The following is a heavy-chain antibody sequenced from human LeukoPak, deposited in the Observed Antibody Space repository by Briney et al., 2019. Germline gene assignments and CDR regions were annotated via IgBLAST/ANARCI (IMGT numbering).Heavy chain of an antibody. CDR2: IYYSGST. J-gene: IGHJ4*02. CDR3: ARGLWDYYYDSSGYFDS. V-gene: IGHV4-59*01. D-gene: IGHD3-22*01. CDR1: GGSISSYY. Sequence: SETLSLTCTVSGGSISSYYWSWIRQPPGKGLEWIGYIYYSGSTNYNPSLKSRVTISLDTSKNQFSLKLSSVTAADTAVYYCARGLWDYYYDSSGYFDSWGQGTLVTVSS.